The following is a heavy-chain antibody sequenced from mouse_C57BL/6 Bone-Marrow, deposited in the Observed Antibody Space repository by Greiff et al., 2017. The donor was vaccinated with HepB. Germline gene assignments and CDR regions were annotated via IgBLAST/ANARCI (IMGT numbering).Heavy chain of an antibody. Sequence: EVQGVESGGGLVKPGGSLKLSCAASGFTFSDYGMHWVRQAPEKGLEWVAYISSGSSTNYYADTVKGRFTISRDNAKNTLFLQMTRLRSEDTAMYYCARTITTYCYAMDYWGQGTSVTVSS. V-gene: IGHV5-17*01. CDR2: ISSGSSTN. J-gene: IGHJ4*01. D-gene: IGHD1-1*01. CDR3: ARTITTYCYAMDY. CDR1: GFTFSDYG.